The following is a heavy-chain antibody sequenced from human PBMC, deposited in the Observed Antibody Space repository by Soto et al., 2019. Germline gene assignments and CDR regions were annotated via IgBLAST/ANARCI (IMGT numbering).Heavy chain of an antibody. V-gene: IGHV1-2*02. CDR1: GYTFAGYY. J-gene: IGHJ6*02. CDR3: ARSAYYYYGMDV. CDR2: INPNSGGT. Sequence: ASVKVSCKASGYTFAGYYMHWVRQAPGQGLEWMGWINPNSGGTNYAQKFQGRVTMTRDTSISTACMELSRLRSDDTAVYYCARSAYYYYGMDVWGQGTTVTVSS.